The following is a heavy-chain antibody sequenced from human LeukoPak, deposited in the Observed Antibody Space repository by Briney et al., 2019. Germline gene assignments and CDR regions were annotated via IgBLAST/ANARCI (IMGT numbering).Heavy chain of an antibody. V-gene: IGHV4-4*07. CDR1: GGSASGSW. J-gene: IGHJ4*02. CDR2: LHADGDT. D-gene: IGHD2-15*01. Sequence: SETLSLTCTVSGGSASGSWWSWIRQPAGKGLEWIGRLHADGDTNYNPSLKSRITMSLDAPGNQFSLKLTAVTAADTAVYFCARAPSGCGGTCAFDYWGQGILVTVSS. CDR3: ARAPSGCGGTCAFDY.